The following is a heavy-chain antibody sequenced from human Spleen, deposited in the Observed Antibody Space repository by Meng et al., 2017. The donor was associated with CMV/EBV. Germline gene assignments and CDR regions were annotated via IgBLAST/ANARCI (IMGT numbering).Heavy chain of an antibody. CDR3: EVPYDPLMGSR. V-gene: IGHV1-8*03. CDR2: MNPNSGNT. CDR1: GYTFTSYD. D-gene: IGHD5-12*01. J-gene: IGHJ4*02. Sequence: ASVKVSCKASGYTFTSYDINWVRQATGQGLEWMGWMNPNSGNTGYAQKFQGRVTITRNTSISTAYMELSSLRSEDTAVYYCEVPYDPLMGSRWGQGTRVTVSS.